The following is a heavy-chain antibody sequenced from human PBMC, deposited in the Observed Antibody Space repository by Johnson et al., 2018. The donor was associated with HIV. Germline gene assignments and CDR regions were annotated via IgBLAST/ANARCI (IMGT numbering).Heavy chain of an antibody. Sequence: QMLLVESGGGVVQPGRSLRLSCAASGFTFSSYGMQWVRQAPGKGLEWVAVIWYDGSNKDYADYVKGRFTISRDNSKNTLYLQMNSLRAEDTAVYYCAKDYKNYYDSSGYETGTFDIWGQGTMVTVSS. CDR2: IWYDGSNK. J-gene: IGHJ3*02. CDR3: AKDYKNYYDSSGYETGTFDI. D-gene: IGHD3-22*01. V-gene: IGHV3-33*06. CDR1: GFTFSSYG.